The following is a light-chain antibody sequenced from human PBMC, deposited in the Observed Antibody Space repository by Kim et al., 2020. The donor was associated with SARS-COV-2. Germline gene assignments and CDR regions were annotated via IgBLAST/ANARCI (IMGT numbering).Light chain of an antibody. CDR2: DVS. J-gene: IGLJ3*02. Sequence: QPASVSGSPGQSITISCTGTSSVIGNYNFVSWSQQHPGKAPKLLIYDVSKRPSGVSDRFSGSKSGNTASLTISGLQAEDEADYYCSSHIGSSTWVFGGGTQLTVL. CDR1: SSVIGNYNF. V-gene: IGLV2-14*01. CDR3: SSHIGSSTWV.